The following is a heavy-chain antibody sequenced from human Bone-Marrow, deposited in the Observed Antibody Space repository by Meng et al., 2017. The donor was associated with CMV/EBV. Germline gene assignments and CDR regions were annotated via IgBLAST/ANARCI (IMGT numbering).Heavy chain of an antibody. CDR2: IRPDGSEK. V-gene: IGHV3-7*03. D-gene: IGHD3-10*01. CDR1: GFAFSSYW. Sequence: GESLKISCVASGFAFSSYWMAWVRQAPGKGLEWVANIRPDGSEKYYVDSVKGRFTISRDNAKNSLYLQMNSLRAEDTALYYCARVLVSGITTVRGVKDYWGQGTLVTVSS. J-gene: IGHJ4*02. CDR3: ARVLVSGITTVRGVKDY.